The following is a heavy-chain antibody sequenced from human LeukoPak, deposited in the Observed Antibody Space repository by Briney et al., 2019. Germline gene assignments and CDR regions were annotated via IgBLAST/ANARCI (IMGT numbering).Heavy chain of an antibody. CDR3: ARGLRGYSYGGV. CDR2: IYHSGST. D-gene: IGHD5-18*01. V-gene: IGHV4-38-2*01. Sequence: PSETLSLTCAVSGYSISSGYYWGWIRQPPGKGLEWIGSIYHSGSTYYNPSLKSRVTISVDTSKNQFSLKLSSVTAADTAVYYCARGLRGYSYGGVWGQGTLVTVSS. CDR1: GYSISSGYY. J-gene: IGHJ4*02.